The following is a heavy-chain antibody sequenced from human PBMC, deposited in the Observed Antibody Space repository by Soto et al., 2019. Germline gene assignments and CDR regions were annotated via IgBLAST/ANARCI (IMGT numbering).Heavy chain of an antibody. D-gene: IGHD6-13*01. CDR2: IGTAGDT. CDR1: GFTFSSYD. CDR3: ASGHYSSSWYYFDY. V-gene: IGHV3-13*04. Sequence: EVQLVESGGGLVQPGGSLRLSCAASGFTFSSYDMHWVRQATGKGLEWVSAIGTAGDTYYPGSVKGRFTISRENAKNSLYLQMNRRRAGDTAVYYCASGHYSSSWYYFDYWGQGTLVTVSS. J-gene: IGHJ4*02.